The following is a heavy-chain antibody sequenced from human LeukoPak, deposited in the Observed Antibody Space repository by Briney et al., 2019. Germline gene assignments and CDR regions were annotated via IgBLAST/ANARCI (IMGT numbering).Heavy chain of an antibody. Sequence: GRSLRLPCAASGFTFDDYAMHWVRQAPGKGLEWVSGIIWNSGSTGYADSVKGRFTISRDNAKNSLYLQMNSLRPEDTALYYCAKDIAAAAARFDYWGQGTLVTVSS. J-gene: IGHJ4*02. CDR3: AKDIAAAAARFDY. V-gene: IGHV3-9*01. CDR1: GFTFDDYA. CDR2: IIWNSGST. D-gene: IGHD6-13*01.